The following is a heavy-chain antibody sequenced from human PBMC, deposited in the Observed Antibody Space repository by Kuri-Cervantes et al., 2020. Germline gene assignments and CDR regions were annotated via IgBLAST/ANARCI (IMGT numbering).Heavy chain of an antibody. CDR3: ARDLYKCTNGVCYYMDV. CDR1: GFTLNVYA. V-gene: IGHV3-23*01. J-gene: IGHJ6*03. CDR2: ISGSGDRT. D-gene: IGHD2-8*01. Sequence: GESLKISCAASGFTLNVYAMGWVRQTPGKGLEWVSSISGSGDRTYYADSVKGRFSISRDNSKNTLYLQMNSLRAEDTAKYYCARDLYKCTNGVCYYMDVWGKGTTVTVSS.